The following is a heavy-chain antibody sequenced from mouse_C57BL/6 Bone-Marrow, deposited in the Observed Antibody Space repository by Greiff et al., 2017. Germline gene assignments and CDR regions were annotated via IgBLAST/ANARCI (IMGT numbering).Heavy chain of an antibody. D-gene: IGHD1-1*01. V-gene: IGHV1-74*01. Sequence: VQLQQPGAELVKPGASVKVSCKASGYTFTSYWMHWVKQRPGQGLEWIGRIHPSDSDTNYNQKFKGKATLTVDKSSSPAYMQLSSLTSEDSAVYYCAIKGLGLLPFAYWGQGTLVTVSA. CDR1: GYTFTSYW. J-gene: IGHJ3*01. CDR3: AIKGLGLLPFAY. CDR2: IHPSDSDT.